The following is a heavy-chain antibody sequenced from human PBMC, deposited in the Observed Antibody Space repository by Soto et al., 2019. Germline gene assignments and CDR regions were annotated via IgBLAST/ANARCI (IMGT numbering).Heavy chain of an antibody. V-gene: IGHV3-74*01. D-gene: IGHD3-9*01. Sequence: GGSLRLSCAASGFTFSSYWMHWVRQAPGKGLVWVSRINSDGSSTSYADSVKGRFTISRDNAKNTLYLQMNSLRAEDTAVYYCARDLFDAADKGGYYYGMDVWGQGTTVTVSS. CDR3: ARDLFDAADKGGYYYGMDV. CDR1: GFTFSSYW. CDR2: INSDGSST. J-gene: IGHJ6*02.